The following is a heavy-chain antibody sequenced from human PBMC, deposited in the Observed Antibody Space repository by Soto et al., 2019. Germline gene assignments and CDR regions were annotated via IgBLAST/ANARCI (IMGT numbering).Heavy chain of an antibody. V-gene: IGHV1-18*01. CDR3: ARDRGVVVPAAMDYSYYYGMDV. Sequence: QVQLVQSGAEVKKPGASVKVSCKASGYTFTSDGISWVRQAPGQGLEWMGWISAYNGNTNYAQKLQGRVPMTQVTSTSTAYMELRSLRCDDTAVYYCARDRGVVVPAAMDYSYYYGMDVWGQGTTVTVSS. CDR1: GYTFTSDG. D-gene: IGHD2-2*01. CDR2: ISAYNGNT. J-gene: IGHJ6*02.